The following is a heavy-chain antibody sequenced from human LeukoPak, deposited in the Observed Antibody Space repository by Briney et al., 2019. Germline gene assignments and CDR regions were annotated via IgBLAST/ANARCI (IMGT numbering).Heavy chain of an antibody. V-gene: IGHV1-18*01. Sequence: ASVKVSCKASGYTFTSYGISWVRQAPGQGLEWMGWISAYNGNTNYAQKLQGRVTMTTDTSTSTAYMELRSLRSDDTAVYYCARELSDYYGSGSNDYWGQGTLVTVSS. CDR3: ARELSDYYGSGSNDY. J-gene: IGHJ4*02. D-gene: IGHD3-10*01. CDR2: ISAYNGNT. CDR1: GYTFTSYG.